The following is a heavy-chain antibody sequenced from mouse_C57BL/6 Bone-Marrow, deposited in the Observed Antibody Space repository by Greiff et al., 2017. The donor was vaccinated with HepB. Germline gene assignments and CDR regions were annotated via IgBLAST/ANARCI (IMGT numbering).Heavy chain of an antibody. Sequence: QVQLQQSGPGLVQPSQSLSITCTVTGFSLTSYGVHWVRQSPGKGLEWLGGIWSGGSTDYNAAFISRLSISKDNSKSQVFFKMNSLQADDTAIYYCASPTRYFDVWGTGTTVTVSS. J-gene: IGHJ1*03. CDR3: ASPTRYFDV. CDR2: IWSGGST. CDR1: GFSLTSYG. D-gene: IGHD1-1*01. V-gene: IGHV2-2*01.